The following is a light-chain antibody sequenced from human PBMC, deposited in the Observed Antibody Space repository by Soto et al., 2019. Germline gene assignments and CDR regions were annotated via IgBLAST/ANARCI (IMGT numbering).Light chain of an antibody. J-gene: IGKJ3*01. CDR3: QRSDHLSPIT. CDR2: DAS. CDR1: QDISNY. V-gene: IGKV1-33*01. Sequence: DIQMTQSPSSLSASVGDRVTINCQASQDISNYLNWYQQKPGKAPKLLIYDASNLETGVPSRFSGSGSGTDFTFTISSLQPEDIATYYCQRSDHLSPITFGPGTKVDIK.